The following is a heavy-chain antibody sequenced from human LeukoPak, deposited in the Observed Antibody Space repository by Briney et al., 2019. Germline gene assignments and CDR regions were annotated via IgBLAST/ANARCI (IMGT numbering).Heavy chain of an antibody. J-gene: IGHJ4*02. Sequence: KPSETLSLTCTVSGGSISSGGHYWSWIRQSPGKGLEWIGYIYRSGSTYYNPSLKSRVTISVDRSKNQFSLNLSSVTAADTAVYYCATKALYDFPGVPPFYFDNWGQGTLVTVSS. D-gene: IGHD3-3*01. CDR3: ATKALYDFPGVPPFYFDN. CDR2: IYRSGST. V-gene: IGHV4-30-2*06. CDR1: GGSISSGGHY.